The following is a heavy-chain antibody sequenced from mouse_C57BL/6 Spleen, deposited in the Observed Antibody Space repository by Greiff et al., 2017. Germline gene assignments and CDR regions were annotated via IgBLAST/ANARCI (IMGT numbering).Heavy chain of an antibody. CDR3: SYGNYWYFDV. CDR1: GYAFSSSW. CDR2: IYPGDGDT. D-gene: IGHD2-1*01. V-gene: IGHV1-82*01. Sequence: VQLQQSGPELVKPGASVKISCKASGYAFSSSWMNWVKQRPGKGLEWIGRIYPGDGDTNYNGKFKGKATLTADKSSRAAYMQLSSLTAEDSAVYFCSYGNYWYFDVWGTGTTVTVSS. J-gene: IGHJ1*03.